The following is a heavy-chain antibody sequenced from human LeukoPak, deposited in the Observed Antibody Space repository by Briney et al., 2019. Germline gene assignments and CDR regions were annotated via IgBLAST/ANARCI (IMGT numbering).Heavy chain of an antibody. D-gene: IGHD5-24*01. CDR3: ARWRWQQSEFDY. CDR2: IQQDGSEE. Sequence: GGSLRLSCAASGFTFNTYSMGWVRQAPGKGLECVANIQQDGSEEYCVDSVKGRFTISRDNAKNSLYLQMNSLRAEDTAIYYCARWRWQQSEFDYWGQGSLATVSS. J-gene: IGHJ4*02. V-gene: IGHV3-7*01. CDR1: GFTFNTYS.